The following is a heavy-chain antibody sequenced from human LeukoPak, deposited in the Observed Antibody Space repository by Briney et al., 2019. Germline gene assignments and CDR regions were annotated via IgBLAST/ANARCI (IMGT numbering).Heavy chain of an antibody. CDR3: ARDGAFWSGYPYYFDY. CDR1: GFTFGSYG. Sequence: SGGSLRLSCAASGFTFGSYGMHWVRQAPGKGLEWVAVIWYDGSNSYYADSVMGRFTISRDNSKNTLYVQMNSLRAEDTAVYYCARDGAFWSGYPYYFDYWGQGTLVTVSS. CDR2: IWYDGSNS. V-gene: IGHV3-33*01. D-gene: IGHD3-3*01. J-gene: IGHJ4*02.